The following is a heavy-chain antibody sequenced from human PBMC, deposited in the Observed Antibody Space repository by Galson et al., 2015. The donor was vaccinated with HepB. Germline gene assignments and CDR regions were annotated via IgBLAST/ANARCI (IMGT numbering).Heavy chain of an antibody. CDR2: ISSSSSTI. CDR3: ARVGTTFGGVVVLHFDY. Sequence: SLRLSCAASGFTFSSYSMNWVRQAPGKGLEWVSYISSSSSTIYYADSVKGRFTISRDNAKNSLYLQMNSLRDEDTAVYYCARVGTTFGGVVVLHFDYWGQGTLVTVSS. J-gene: IGHJ4*02. D-gene: IGHD3-16*02. CDR1: GFTFSSYS. V-gene: IGHV3-48*02.